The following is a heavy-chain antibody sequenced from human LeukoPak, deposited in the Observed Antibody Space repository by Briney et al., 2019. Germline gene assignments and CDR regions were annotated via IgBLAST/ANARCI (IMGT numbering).Heavy chain of an antibody. CDR3: ARDQYYDFWSGYYNPTFDY. J-gene: IGHJ4*02. V-gene: IGHV4-39*02. Sequence: PSETLSLTCTVPGGSISSSSYYWGWIRQPPGKGLEWIGSIYYSGSTYYNPSLKSRVTISVDTSKNQFSLKLSSVTAADTAVYYCARDQYYDFWSGYYNPTFDYWGQGTLVTVSS. CDR1: GGSISSSSYY. CDR2: IYYSGST. D-gene: IGHD3-3*01.